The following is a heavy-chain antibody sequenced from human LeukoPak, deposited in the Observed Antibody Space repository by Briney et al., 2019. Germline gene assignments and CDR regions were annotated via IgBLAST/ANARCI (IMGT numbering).Heavy chain of an antibody. J-gene: IGHJ6*02. V-gene: IGHV3-48*04. Sequence: PGGSLRLSCAASGFTFSSYSMNWVRQAPGKGLEWVSYISSSSSTIYYADSVKSRFTISRDNAKNSLYLQMNSLRAEDTAVYYCARDKDCSGGSCYWGSYYYGMDVWGQGTTVTVSS. D-gene: IGHD2-15*01. CDR2: ISSSSSTI. CDR3: ARDKDCSGGSCYWGSYYYGMDV. CDR1: GFTFSSYS.